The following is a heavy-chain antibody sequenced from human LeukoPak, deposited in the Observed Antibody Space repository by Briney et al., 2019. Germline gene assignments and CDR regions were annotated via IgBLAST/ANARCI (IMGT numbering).Heavy chain of an antibody. CDR3: AREVFYIEYYFDY. Sequence: SETLSLTCTVSGGSISSSSYYWSWIRQPAGKGLEWIGRIYTSGSTNYNPSLKSRVTISVDTSKNQFSLKLSSVTAADTAVYYCAREVFYIEYYFDYWGQGTLVTVSS. J-gene: IGHJ4*02. V-gene: IGHV4-61*02. D-gene: IGHD2/OR15-2a*01. CDR2: IYTSGST. CDR1: GGSISSSSYY.